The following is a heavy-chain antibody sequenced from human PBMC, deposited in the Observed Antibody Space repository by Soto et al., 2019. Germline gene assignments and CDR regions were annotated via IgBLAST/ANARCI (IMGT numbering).Heavy chain of an antibody. J-gene: IGHJ5*02. V-gene: IGHV3-23*01. Sequence: PVGSLRPSCAASGFTISTYAMTWVRQAPGKGLECVPGVTGSGGQIHYADSVKGRFTISKDNSNNTLYLQMSSLRYEDTALYYCAKDAVYNDGLWLMDSCGQRTLVTVSS. D-gene: IGHD2-21*01. CDR1: GFTISTYA. CDR3: AKDAVYNDGLWLMDS. CDR2: VTGSGGQI.